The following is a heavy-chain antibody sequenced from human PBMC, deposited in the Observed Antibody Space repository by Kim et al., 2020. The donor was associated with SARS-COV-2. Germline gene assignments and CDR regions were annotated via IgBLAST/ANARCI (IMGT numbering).Heavy chain of an antibody. Sequence: SETLSLTCTVSGGSISSGGYYWSWIRQHPGKGLEWIGYIYYSGSTYYNPSLKSRVTISVDTSKNQFSLKLSSVTAADTAVYYCARESMTTVTKFDYWGQGTLLTVSS. D-gene: IGHD4-17*01. J-gene: IGHJ4*02. CDR3: ARESMTTVTKFDY. CDR1: GGSISSGGYY. V-gene: IGHV4-31*03. CDR2: IYYSGST.